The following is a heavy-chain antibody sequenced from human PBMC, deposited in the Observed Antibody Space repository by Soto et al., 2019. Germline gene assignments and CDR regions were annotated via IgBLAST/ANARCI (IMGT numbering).Heavy chain of an antibody. CDR3: ARSWGGSYIDAFDI. D-gene: IGHD1-26*01. J-gene: IGHJ3*02. V-gene: IGHV4-39*01. CDR2: IYYIGST. Sequence: SETLSLTCTVSGVSISSTSYYWGWFRQPPGKGLEWIGSIYYIGSTYYNPSLKSRVTISVDTSKNQFSLKLNSVTAADTAVYYCARSWGGSYIDAFDIWGQGTLVTVSS. CDR1: GVSISSTSYY.